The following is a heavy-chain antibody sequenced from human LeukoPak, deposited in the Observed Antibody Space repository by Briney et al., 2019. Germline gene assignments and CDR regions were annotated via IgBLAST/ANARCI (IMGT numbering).Heavy chain of an antibody. V-gene: IGHV3-48*03. CDR2: ITSGGSTI. Sequence: GGSLRLSCAASGFTFSSYEMNWVRQAPGKGLEWVSYITSGGSTIYHADSVKGRFTISRDNAKNSLYLQMNSLRAEDTAVYYCARNTWFDPWGQGTLVTVSS. CDR3: ARNTWFDP. J-gene: IGHJ5*02. CDR1: GFTFSSYE.